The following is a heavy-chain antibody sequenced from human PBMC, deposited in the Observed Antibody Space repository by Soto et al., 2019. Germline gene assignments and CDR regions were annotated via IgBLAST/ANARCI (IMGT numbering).Heavy chain of an antibody. CDR2: ISYDGSNK. Sequence: GGSLRLSCAASGFTFSSYGMHWVRQAPGKGLEWVAVISYDGSNKYYADSVKGRFTISRDNSKNTLYLQMNSLRAEDTAVYYCAGGREKPYYYYYGMDVWGQGTTVTVSS. J-gene: IGHJ6*02. V-gene: IGHV3-30*03. CDR1: GFTFSSYG. D-gene: IGHD2-15*01. CDR3: AGGREKPYYYYYGMDV.